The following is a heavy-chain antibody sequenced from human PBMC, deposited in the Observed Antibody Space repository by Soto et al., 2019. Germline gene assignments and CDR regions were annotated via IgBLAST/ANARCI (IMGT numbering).Heavy chain of an antibody. J-gene: IGHJ6*03. Sequence: EVPLVESGGDLVQPGASLKLSCAASGFTFSGSAIHWVRQASGKGLEWVGRISSKANGYATAYTASVRGRFTISRDESKATAFLQMNSLKTEDTALYYCTRHSTPYDYYMDVWGNGTTVTVSS. CDR1: GFTFSGSA. CDR2: ISSKANGYAT. V-gene: IGHV3-73*01. D-gene: IGHD2-8*01. CDR3: TRHSTPYDYYMDV.